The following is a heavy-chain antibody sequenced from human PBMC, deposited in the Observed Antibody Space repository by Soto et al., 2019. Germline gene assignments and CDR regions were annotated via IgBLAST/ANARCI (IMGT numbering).Heavy chain of an antibody. Sequence: GGSLRLSCAASGFTFSSYGMHWVRQAPGKGLEWVAVIWYDGSNKYYADSVKGRFTISRDNSKNTLYLQMNSLRAEDTAVYYCAILPGPLGAAAGSNWFDPWGQGTLVTVSS. J-gene: IGHJ5*02. CDR3: AILPGPLGAAAGSNWFDP. D-gene: IGHD6-13*01. CDR2: IWYDGSNK. CDR1: GFTFSSYG. V-gene: IGHV3-33*01.